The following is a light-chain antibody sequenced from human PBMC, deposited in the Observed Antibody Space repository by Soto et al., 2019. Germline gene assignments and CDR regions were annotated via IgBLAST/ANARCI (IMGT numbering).Light chain of an antibody. V-gene: IGLV2-23*01. CDR2: EGS. J-gene: IGLJ1*01. Sequence: QSVLTQPASVSGSPGQSITISCTGTSSGVGSYNLVSWYQQHPGKAPKLMIYEGSKRPSGVSNRFSGSKSGNTASLTISGLHAEDEADYYCCSYAGSSTSYVFGTGTKVTVL. CDR1: SSGVGSYNL. CDR3: CSYAGSSTSYV.